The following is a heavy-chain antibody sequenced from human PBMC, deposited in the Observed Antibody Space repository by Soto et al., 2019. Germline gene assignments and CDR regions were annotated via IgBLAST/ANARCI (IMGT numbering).Heavy chain of an antibody. D-gene: IGHD3-9*01. CDR3: ARDLTGYWGPIDERYNCFDP. J-gene: IGHJ5*02. CDR1: GGSISSYY. CDR2: IYYSGST. Sequence: SETLSLTCTVSGGSISSYYWSWIRQPPGKGLEWIGYIYYSGSTDYNPSLKSRVTISVDTSKNQFSLELSSVTAADTAVYYCARDLTGYWGPIDERYNCFDPWGQGTLVTVSS. V-gene: IGHV4-59*01.